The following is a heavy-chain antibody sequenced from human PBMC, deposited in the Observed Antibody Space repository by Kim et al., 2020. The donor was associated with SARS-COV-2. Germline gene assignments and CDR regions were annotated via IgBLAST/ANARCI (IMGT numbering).Heavy chain of an antibody. J-gene: IGHJ4*02. V-gene: IGHV3-11*01. D-gene: IGHD6-6*01. CDR2: ISSSGSTI. CDR3: ARVARAARWGGAGGYFDY. CDR1: GFTFSDYY. Sequence: GGSLRLSCAASGFTFSDYYMSWIRQAPGKGLEWVSYISSSGSTIYYADSVKGRFTIARDNAKNSLYLQMNSLRAEDTAVYYCARVARAARWGGAGGYFDYWGQGTLVTVSS.